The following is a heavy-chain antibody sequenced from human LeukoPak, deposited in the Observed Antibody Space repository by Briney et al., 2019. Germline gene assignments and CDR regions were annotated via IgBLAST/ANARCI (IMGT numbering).Heavy chain of an antibody. Sequence: ASVKVSCKASGGTFSSYAISWVRQAPGQGLELMGRIIPIFGTANYAQKFQGRVTITTDESTSTAYMELSSLRSEDTAVYYCARGDYYDSSGYYHYYYYYMDVWGKGTTVTVSS. CDR1: GGTFSSYA. CDR3: ARGDYYDSSGYYHYYYYYMDV. D-gene: IGHD3-22*01. CDR2: IIPIFGTA. J-gene: IGHJ6*03. V-gene: IGHV1-69*05.